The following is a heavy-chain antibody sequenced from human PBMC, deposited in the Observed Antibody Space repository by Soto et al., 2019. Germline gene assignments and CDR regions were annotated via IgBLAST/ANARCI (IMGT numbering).Heavy chain of an antibody. Sequence: GGSLRLSCAASGFTFNIYSIHWVRQAPGKGLEWVAVISYDGSEEYYADSVKGRFTISRDNSRNTVNLQMNSLRDDDTAVYYCARDLSTYAHHSSGPKYYFGMDVWGQGTTVTVSS. CDR2: ISYDGSEE. J-gene: IGHJ6*02. V-gene: IGHV3-30-3*01. CDR3: ARDLSTYAHHSSGPKYYFGMDV. D-gene: IGHD2-2*01. CDR1: GFTFNIYS.